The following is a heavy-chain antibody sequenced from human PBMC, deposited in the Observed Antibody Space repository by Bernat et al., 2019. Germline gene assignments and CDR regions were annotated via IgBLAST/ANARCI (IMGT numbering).Heavy chain of an antibody. D-gene: IGHD4-23*01. Sequence: QVQLVESGGGVVQPGRSLRLSCAASGFTFSSYGMHWVRQAPGKGLEWVAVISSDGSNKYYADSVKGRFTISRDNSKNTLYLQMNSLRAEDTAVYYCAKGSGGGNSRVPDYWGQGTLVTVSS. CDR1: GFTFSSYG. V-gene: IGHV3-30*18. CDR2: ISSDGSNK. CDR3: AKGSGGGNSRVPDY. J-gene: IGHJ4*02.